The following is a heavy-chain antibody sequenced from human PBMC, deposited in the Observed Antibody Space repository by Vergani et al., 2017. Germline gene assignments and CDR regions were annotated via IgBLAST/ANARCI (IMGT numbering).Heavy chain of an antibody. V-gene: IGHV3-66*01. Sequence: EVQLVESGGGLVQPGGSLRLSCAASGFTFSSYYMSWVRQAPGKGLEWVSVIYSGGSTYYADSVKGRFTISRDNSKNTLYLQMNSLRAEDTAVYYCARDSLIDGYNQDYYYYGMDVWGQGTTVTVSS. CDR2: IYSGGST. D-gene: IGHD5-24*01. CDR1: GFTFSSYY. J-gene: IGHJ6*02. CDR3: ARDSLIDGYNQDYYYYGMDV.